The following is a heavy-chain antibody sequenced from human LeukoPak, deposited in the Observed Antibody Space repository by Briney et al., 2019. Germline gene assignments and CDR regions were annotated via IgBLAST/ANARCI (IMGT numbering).Heavy chain of an antibody. Sequence: PSETLSFTCTVSGGAISSYYWSWIRQPPGKRLEWIGYIYYSGSTNYNPSPKSRITISVDTSKNQFSLKLSSVTAADTAVYYCARVGSRDAFDIWGQGTMVTVSS. CDR1: GGAISSYY. CDR3: ARVGSRDAFDI. V-gene: IGHV4-59*01. CDR2: IYYSGST. J-gene: IGHJ3*02.